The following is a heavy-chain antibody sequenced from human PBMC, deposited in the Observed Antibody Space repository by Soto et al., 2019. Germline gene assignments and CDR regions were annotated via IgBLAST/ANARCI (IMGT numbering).Heavy chain of an antibody. Sequence: QLQLQESGPGLVKPSETLSLTCTVSGGSISSSSYYWGWIRQPPGKGLEWIGTIYYSGNTYYNPSLKSRVTISVDTSKNQFSLKLSSVTAADTSVYYCARRPLGVNNYGTGAFDIWGQGTMVTVSS. J-gene: IGHJ3*02. V-gene: IGHV4-39*01. D-gene: IGHD4-17*01. CDR1: GGSISSSSYY. CDR2: IYYSGNT. CDR3: ARRPLGVNNYGTGAFDI.